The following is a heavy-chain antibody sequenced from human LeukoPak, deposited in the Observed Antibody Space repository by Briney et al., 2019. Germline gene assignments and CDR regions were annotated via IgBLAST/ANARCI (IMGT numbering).Heavy chain of an antibody. CDR1: GFTVSRNY. CDR2: IYAVGAT. J-gene: IGHJ4*02. D-gene: IGHD4-17*01. CDR3: AGDDGDYPAGSFHY. Sequence: GGSLRLSCAASGFTVSRNYMHWVRQAPGKGLEWLSVIYAVGATYSAASVQDRFTISRDNYKNTVFLQLSNLRVEDTAVYLCAGDDGDYPAGSFHYWGQGTLVTVSS. V-gene: IGHV3-53*01.